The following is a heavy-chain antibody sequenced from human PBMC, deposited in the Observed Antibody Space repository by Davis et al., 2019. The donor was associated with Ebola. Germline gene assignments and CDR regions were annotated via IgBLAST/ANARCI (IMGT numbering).Heavy chain of an antibody. CDR2: IIPIFGTA. J-gene: IGHJ5*02. CDR3: ARDHGEYYYDSSGYYSP. CDR1: GGTFSSYA. V-gene: IGHV1-69*13. Sequence: SVKVSCKASGGTFSSYAISWVRQAPGQGLEWMGGIIPIFGTANYAQKFQGRVTITADESTSTAYMELSSLRSEDTAVYYCARDHGEYYYDSSGYYSPWGQGTLVTVSS. D-gene: IGHD3-22*01.